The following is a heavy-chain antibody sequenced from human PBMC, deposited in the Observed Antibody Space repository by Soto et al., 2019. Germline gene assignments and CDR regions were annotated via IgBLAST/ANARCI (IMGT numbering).Heavy chain of an antibody. CDR3: AGVLRYFDWFTQMAFHY. CDR2: IIPIFGTA. V-gene: IGHV1-69*06. CDR1: GGTFSSYA. Sequence: ASVKVSCKASGGTFSSYAISWVRQAPGQGLEWMGGIIPIFGTANYAQKFQGRVTITADKSTSTAYMELSSLRSEDTAVYYCAGVLRYFDWFTQMAFHYWGQGTLVTVPQ. D-gene: IGHD3-9*01. J-gene: IGHJ4*02.